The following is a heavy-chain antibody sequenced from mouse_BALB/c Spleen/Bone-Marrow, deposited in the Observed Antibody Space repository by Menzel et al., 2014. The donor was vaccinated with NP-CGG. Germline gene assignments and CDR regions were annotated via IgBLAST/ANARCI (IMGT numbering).Heavy chain of an antibody. CDR2: ILPGSGST. CDR1: GYTFSSYW. V-gene: IGHV1-9*01. J-gene: IGHJ2*01. Sequence: QVQLKQSGAELMKPGASVKISCKATGYTFSSYWIEWVKQRPGRGLEWIGEILPGSGSTNYNEKFKGKATFTADTSSNTAYMQLSSLTSEDSAVYYCARGDYFDYWGQGTTLTVSS. CDR3: ARGDYFDY.